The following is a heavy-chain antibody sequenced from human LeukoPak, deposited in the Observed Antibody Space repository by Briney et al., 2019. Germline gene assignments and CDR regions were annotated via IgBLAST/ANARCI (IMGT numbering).Heavy chain of an antibody. CDR3: ARGSGYSSGWYGLDFDY. Sequence: SVKVSCKASGGTFSSYAISWVRQAPGQGLEWMGGIIPIFGTANYAQKFQGRVTITADESTSTAYVELSSLRSEDTAVYYCARGSGYSSGWYGLDFDYWGQGTLVTVSS. J-gene: IGHJ4*02. CDR2: IIPIFGTA. V-gene: IGHV1-69*13. D-gene: IGHD6-19*01. CDR1: GGTFSSYA.